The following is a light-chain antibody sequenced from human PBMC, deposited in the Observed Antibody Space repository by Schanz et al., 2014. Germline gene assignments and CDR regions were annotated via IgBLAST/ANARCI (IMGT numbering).Light chain of an antibody. Sequence: QSVLTQPPSASGTPGQRVTISCSGSSSNIGTNTVIWYQQLPGTAPKLLIHSTNQRPSGVPDRFSGSKSGTSASLAIIGLYSLDEADYYCATWDDGLTARVFGGGTKLTVL. CDR3: ATWDDGLTARV. V-gene: IGLV1-44*01. CDR2: STN. CDR1: SSNIGTNT. J-gene: IGLJ3*02.